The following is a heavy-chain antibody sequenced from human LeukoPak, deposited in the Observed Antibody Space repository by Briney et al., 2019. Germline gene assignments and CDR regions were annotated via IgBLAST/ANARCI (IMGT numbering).Heavy chain of an antibody. D-gene: IGHD5-12*01. Sequence: GGSLRLSCAASGFTFSTHWIHWVRQAPGKGLVWVSRISSDGSSTTYADSVKGRFTISRDNAKNTLYLQMNSLRAEDTAVYSCAREGVATTSFDYWGQGTLVTVSS. CDR3: AREGVATTSFDY. V-gene: IGHV3-74*01. CDR1: GFTFSTHW. J-gene: IGHJ4*02. CDR2: ISSDGSST.